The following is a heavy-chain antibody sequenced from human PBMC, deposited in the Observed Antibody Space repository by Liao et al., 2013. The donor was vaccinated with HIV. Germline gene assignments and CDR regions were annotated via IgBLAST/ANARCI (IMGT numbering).Heavy chain of an antibody. J-gene: IGHJ3*02. CDR3: ARHSGSYSRGAFDI. D-gene: IGHD1-26*01. Sequence: QVQLQESGPGLVKPSETLSLTCTVSGGSISSYYWSWIRQPAGKGLEWIGRIYTSGSTNYNPSLRSRVSMSVDTSNNQFSLNLSSVTAADTAVYYCARHSGSYSRGAFDIWGQGTMVSVSS. CDR1: GGSISSYY. V-gene: IGHV4-4*07. CDR2: IYTSGST.